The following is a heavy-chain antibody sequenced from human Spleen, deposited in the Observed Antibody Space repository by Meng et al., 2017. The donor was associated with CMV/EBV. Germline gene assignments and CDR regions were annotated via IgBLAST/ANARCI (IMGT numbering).Heavy chain of an antibody. Sequence: SCKASGYTFTDYYLHWMRQALGQGLEWVGRIIPFGDLTNYGQKFQGRVTITADKSTSTAYMELSSLNSEDTAVYFCARGRAKDYPLTFWGQGTLVTVSS. CDR1: GYTFTDYY. CDR3: ARGRAKDYPLTF. D-gene: IGHD2-15*01. V-gene: IGHV1-69*04. J-gene: IGHJ4*02. CDR2: IIPFGDLT.